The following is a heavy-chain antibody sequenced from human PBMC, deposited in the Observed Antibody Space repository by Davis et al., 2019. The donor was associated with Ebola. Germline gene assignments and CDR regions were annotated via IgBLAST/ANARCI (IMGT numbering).Heavy chain of an antibody. Sequence: GGSLRLSCSASGFIFSTYVMNWVRQAPGKGLEWVSYISSHSSTIYYADSVKGRFTISRDNAKNSLYLQMNSLRDEDTGVYYCARDAGGSLHFDYWGQGTQVTVSS. CDR2: ISSHSSTI. J-gene: IGHJ4*02. D-gene: IGHD3-10*01. CDR3: ARDAGGSLHFDY. V-gene: IGHV3-48*02. CDR1: GFIFSTYV.